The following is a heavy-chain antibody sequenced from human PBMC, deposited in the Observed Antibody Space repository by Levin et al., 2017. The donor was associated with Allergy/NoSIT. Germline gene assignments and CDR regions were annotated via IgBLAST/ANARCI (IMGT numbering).Heavy chain of an antibody. CDR1: GGSFSGFY. D-gene: IGHD6-13*01. CDR3: ARMAPRVYMSSREIDH. J-gene: IGHJ4*02. Sequence: SETLSLTCAVYGGSFSGFYWTWIRQPPGKGLEWLGEINHSGTTSYNPSLKSRVTISVDTSKNQISLKLRSVTAADTSIYYCARMAPRVYMSSREIDHWGQGTLVTVSS. V-gene: IGHV4-34*01. CDR2: INHSGTT.